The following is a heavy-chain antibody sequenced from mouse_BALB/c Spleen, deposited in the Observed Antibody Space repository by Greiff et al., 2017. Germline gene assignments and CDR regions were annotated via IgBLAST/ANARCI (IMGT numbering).Heavy chain of an antibody. V-gene: IGHV3-2*02. Sequence: EVMLVESGPGLVKPSQSLSLTCTVTGYSITSDYAWNWIRQFPGNKLEWMGYISYSGSTSYNPSLKSRISITRDTSKNQFFLQLNSVTTEDTATYYCAREGVMGGFAYWGQGTLVTVSA. CDR3: AREGVMGGFAY. CDR2: ISYSGST. D-gene: IGHD1-1*02. CDR1: GYSITSDYA. J-gene: IGHJ3*01.